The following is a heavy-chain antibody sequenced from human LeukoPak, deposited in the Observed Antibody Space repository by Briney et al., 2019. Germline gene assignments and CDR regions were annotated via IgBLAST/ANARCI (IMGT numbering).Heavy chain of an antibody. CDR1: GGSFSGYY. CDR3: ARGAPRRFGDQSGRFPYYFDY. J-gene: IGHJ4*02. V-gene: IGHV4-34*01. Sequence: SETLSLTCAVYGGSFSGYYWSWIRQPPGKGLEWIGEINHSGSTNYNPSLKRRVTISVDTSKNQFSLKLSSVTAADTAVYYCARGAPRRFGDQSGRFPYYFDYWGQGTLVTVSS. D-gene: IGHD3-10*01. CDR2: INHSGST.